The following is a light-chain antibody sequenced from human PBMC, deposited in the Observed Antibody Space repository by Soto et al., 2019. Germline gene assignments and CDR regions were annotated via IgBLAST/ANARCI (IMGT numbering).Light chain of an antibody. CDR1: QGISSY. V-gene: IGKV1-8*01. J-gene: IGKJ1*01. CDR3: QQYSSYSPET. Sequence: AIRMTQSPSSLSASTGDRVTITCRASQGISSYLAWYQQKPGKAPKLLIYAASTLQSGVPSRFSGSGSGTEFTLTISSLQPDDFATYYCQQYSSYSPETFGQGTKVDIK. CDR2: AAS.